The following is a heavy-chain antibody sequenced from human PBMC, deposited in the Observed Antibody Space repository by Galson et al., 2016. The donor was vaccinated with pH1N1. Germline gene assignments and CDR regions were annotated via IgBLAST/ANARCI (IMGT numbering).Heavy chain of an antibody. V-gene: IGHV1-2*02. D-gene: IGHD2-21*01. J-gene: IGHJ5*02. Sequence: SVKVSCKASGYTFTGHYMHWVRQAPGRGLEWMGWINPDNGDTKYAQKFQDRVTMTRDTSNSTANMEVNRLTSDDTAVYYCARIIRYSSGLDPWGQGTLVTVSS. CDR3: ARIIRYSSGLDP. CDR2: INPDNGDT. CDR1: GYTFTGHY.